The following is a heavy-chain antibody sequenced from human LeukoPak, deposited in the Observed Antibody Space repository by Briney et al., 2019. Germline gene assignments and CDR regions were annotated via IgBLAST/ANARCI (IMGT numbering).Heavy chain of an antibody. J-gene: IGHJ3*01. V-gene: IGHV3-74*01. CDR1: GFTFGNSW. Sequence: GGSLRLSCAASGFTFGNSWAHWVRQAPGKGLVWVSLINADGTTTTYADSVKCRFTISRDNARNTVSLQMNSLTIEDTAVYYCVVVVEPPGSAGFDVWGQGTMIAVSS. CDR2: INADGTTT. CDR3: VVVVEPPGSAGFDV. D-gene: IGHD1-14*01.